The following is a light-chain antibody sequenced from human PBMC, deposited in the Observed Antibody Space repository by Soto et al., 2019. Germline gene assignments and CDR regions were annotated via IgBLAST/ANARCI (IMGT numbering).Light chain of an antibody. V-gene: IGKV3-11*01. CDR2: DAS. CDR1: QSISSY. Sequence: EIVLTQSPATLSLSPGERATLSCRASQSISSYLAWYQQKFGQAPRLLIYDASNRATGIPARFGGSGSGTDFTLTISSLEPEDFAVYYCQQRSKWPGTFGQGTKVEIK. CDR3: QQRSKWPGT. J-gene: IGKJ1*01.